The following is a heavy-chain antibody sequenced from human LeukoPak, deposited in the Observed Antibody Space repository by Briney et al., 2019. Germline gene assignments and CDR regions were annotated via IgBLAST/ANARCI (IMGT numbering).Heavy chain of an antibody. V-gene: IGHV3-64D*09. CDR1: GFTFSWYA. J-gene: IGHJ4*02. CDR3: VKGSSGWYEGYFDY. CDR2: ISSNGGST. D-gene: IGHD6-19*01. Sequence: PGASLRLSCSASGFTFSWYAMHWVRQAPGKGLEYVSTISSNGGSTYYADSVKGRFTISRDNSKNTLYLQMSSLRAEDTAVYYCVKGSSGWYEGYFDYWGQGTLVTVPS.